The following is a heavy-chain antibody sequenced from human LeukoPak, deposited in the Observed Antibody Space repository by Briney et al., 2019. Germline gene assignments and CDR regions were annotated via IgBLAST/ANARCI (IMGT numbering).Heavy chain of an antibody. CDR1: GGSFSGYY. D-gene: IGHD3-10*01. Sequence: SETLSLTCAVYGGSFSGYYWSWIRQPPGKGLEWIGEINHSGGTNYNPSLKSRVTISVDTSKNRFSLRLSSVTAADTAVYYCAMAYGSGSYQVYWGQGTLVTVSS. V-gene: IGHV4-34*01. CDR2: INHSGGT. CDR3: AMAYGSGSYQVY. J-gene: IGHJ4*02.